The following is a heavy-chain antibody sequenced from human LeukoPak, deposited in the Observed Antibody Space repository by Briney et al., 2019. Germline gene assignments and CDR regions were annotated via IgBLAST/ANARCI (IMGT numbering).Heavy chain of an antibody. D-gene: IGHD3-22*01. CDR2: ISSSSLYR. CDR1: GFTFSSYT. J-gene: IGHJ2*01. Sequence: GRSLRLSCAAPGFTFSSYTINWVRQAPGKGLEWVSSISSSSLYRFYADSVRGRFTISRDNAKNSLYLQTTSLRAEDTAVYYCARAPVYYDETRGYLKISNWYFDLWGRGTLVTVSS. CDR3: ARAPVYYDETRGYLKISNWYFDL. V-gene: IGHV3-21*01.